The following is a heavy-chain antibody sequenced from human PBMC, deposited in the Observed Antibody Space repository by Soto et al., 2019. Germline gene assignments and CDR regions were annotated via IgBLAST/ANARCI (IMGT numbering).Heavy chain of an antibody. V-gene: IGHV3-7*03. Sequence: VGSLRLSCAASGFTFSSYWMSWVRQAPGKGLEWVANIKQDGSEKYYVDSVKGRFTISRDNAKNSLYLQMNSLRAEDTAVYYCARVAAAGRLYYYGMDVWGQGTTVTVSS. J-gene: IGHJ6*02. D-gene: IGHD6-13*01. CDR2: IKQDGSEK. CDR3: ARVAAAGRLYYYGMDV. CDR1: GFTFSSYW.